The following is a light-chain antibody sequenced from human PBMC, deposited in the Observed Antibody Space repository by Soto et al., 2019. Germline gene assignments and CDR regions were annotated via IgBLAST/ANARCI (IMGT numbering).Light chain of an antibody. V-gene: IGKV3-20*01. CDR3: QRYGDSPPNT. J-gene: IGKJ2*01. CDR1: QSVNSRF. CDR2: AAS. Sequence: EIVLTQSPGTLSLSPGESATLSCRASQSVNSRFLAWYQHKPGQAPRLLIYAASTRASGIPDRFSGSTSETYFTLTISRLEPEDFAEYYCQRYGDSPPNTFGQGTKLEIK.